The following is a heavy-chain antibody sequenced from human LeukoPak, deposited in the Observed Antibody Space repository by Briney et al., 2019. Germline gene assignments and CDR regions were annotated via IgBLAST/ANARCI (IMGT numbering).Heavy chain of an antibody. Sequence: ASVKVSCKASGYTFTSYGISWVRQAPGQGLEWMGWISAYNGNTNYAQKFQGRVTMTRNTSISTAYMELSSLRSEDTAVYYCARVPSGYDFYLWLKGYYYYYMDVWGKGTTVTISS. CDR2: ISAYNGNT. CDR1: GYTFTSYG. D-gene: IGHD5-12*01. V-gene: IGHV1-18*01. CDR3: ARVPSGYDFYLWLKGYYYYYMDV. J-gene: IGHJ6*03.